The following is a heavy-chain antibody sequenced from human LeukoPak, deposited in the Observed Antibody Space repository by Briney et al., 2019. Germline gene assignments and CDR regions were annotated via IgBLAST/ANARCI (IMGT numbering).Heavy chain of an antibody. V-gene: IGHV3-23*01. D-gene: IGHD3-10*01. CDR3: AKLSTITMVRGVQDY. CDR2: ISGSGGST. Sequence: GGSLRLSCAASGFTFSSYAMSWVRQAPGKGLEWVSAISGSGGSTYYADSVKGRFTISSDNSKNTLYLQMNSLRAEDTAVYYCAKLSTITMVRGVQDYWGQGTLVTVSS. J-gene: IGHJ4*02. CDR1: GFTFSSYA.